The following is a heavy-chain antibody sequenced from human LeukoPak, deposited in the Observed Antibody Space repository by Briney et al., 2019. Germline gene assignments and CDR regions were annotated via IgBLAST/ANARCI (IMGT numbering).Heavy chain of an antibody. D-gene: IGHD4-17*01. CDR3: ARGGDGDYGDYYYYYYYMDV. CDR1: GYTFTSYT. V-gene: IGHV1-3*03. CDR2: INAGNGNT. Sequence: ASVKVSCKASGYTFTSYTIHWVRQAPGQRLEWMGWINAGNGNTKYSQEFQDRVTMTRNTSISTAYMELSSLRSEDTAVYYCARGGDGDYGDYYYYYYYMDVWGKGTTVTVSS. J-gene: IGHJ6*03.